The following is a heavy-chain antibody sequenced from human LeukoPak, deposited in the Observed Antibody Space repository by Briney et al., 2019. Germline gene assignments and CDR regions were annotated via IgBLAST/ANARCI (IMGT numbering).Heavy chain of an antibody. Sequence: PSETLSLTCAVHGVSVSGYYWSWIRQSPGKGLEWIGEIYHSGYTNYNPSLKRRVTISAATSENQLSLRLTSVTAADTAVYYCARMRCGHTDNICYNYRGQGTLVTVSS. CDR2: IYHSGYT. CDR3: ARMRCGHTDNICYNY. CDR1: GVSVSGYY. V-gene: IGHV4-34*01. D-gene: IGHD2-8*01. J-gene: IGHJ4*02.